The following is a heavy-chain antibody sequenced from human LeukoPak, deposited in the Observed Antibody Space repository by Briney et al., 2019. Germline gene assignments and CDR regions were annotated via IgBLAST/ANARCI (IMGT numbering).Heavy chain of an antibody. Sequence: KPSETLPLTCSVSGGSINNYYWTWIRQPPGKGLEWVWYIYYSGGTNYNPSSKNRVTISVDTSNNQFSLKLTSLTAADTAVYYCAREKWGGQYMEVWGKGTPVRVYS. CDR1: GGSINNYY. CDR2: IYYSGGT. V-gene: IGHV4-59*01. D-gene: IGHD1-26*01. CDR3: AREKWGGQYMEV. J-gene: IGHJ6*03.